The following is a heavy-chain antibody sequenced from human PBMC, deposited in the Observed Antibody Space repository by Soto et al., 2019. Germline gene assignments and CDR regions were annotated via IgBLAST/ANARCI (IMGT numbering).Heavy chain of an antibody. CDR3: ARGSAVVCSGRAYYYGMDV. CDR1: GFTFSSYS. CDR2: ISSSGSTI. Sequence: PGGSLRLSCAASGFTFSSYSMNWVRQAPGKGLEWVSYISSSGSTIYYADSVKGRFTISRDNAKNSLYLQMNSLRAEDTAVYYCARGSAVVCSGRAYYYGMDVWGQGTTVTVPS. D-gene: IGHD1-26*01. J-gene: IGHJ6*02. V-gene: IGHV3-48*04.